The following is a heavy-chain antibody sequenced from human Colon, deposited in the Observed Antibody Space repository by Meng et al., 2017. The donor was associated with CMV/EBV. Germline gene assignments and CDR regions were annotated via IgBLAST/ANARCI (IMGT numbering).Heavy chain of an antibody. D-gene: IGHD2-21*02. CDR1: DGSSSDYF. J-gene: IGHJ4*02. CDR3: ARGSSQAWGLLHY. V-gene: IGHV4-34*01. CDR2: IFHIGGT. Sequence: QVQLHQWGAGLLTPSEXLSLTCGVYDGSSSDYFWTWIRQPPGKGLEWIGEIFHIGGTSYNPSLESRATISVDTSKKQFSLKLSSVTAADTAVYYCARGSSQAWGLLHYWGQGTLVTVSS.